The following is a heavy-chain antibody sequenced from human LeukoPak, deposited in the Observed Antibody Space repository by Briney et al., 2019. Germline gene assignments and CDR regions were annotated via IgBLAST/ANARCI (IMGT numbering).Heavy chain of an antibody. D-gene: IGHD2-15*01. CDR3: VSYCSGGRCDD. Sequence: SETLTLTCTVPGGSFSTSGKYGASICQPPARGLEWMGSMFYSGTTYYNPSFKSGVTITVDTSKNQFSLMLSSVTAADTALYYCVSYCSGGRCDDWGQGTLVTVSS. CDR1: GGSFSTSGKY. V-gene: IGHV4-39*01. J-gene: IGHJ4*02. CDR2: MFYSGTT.